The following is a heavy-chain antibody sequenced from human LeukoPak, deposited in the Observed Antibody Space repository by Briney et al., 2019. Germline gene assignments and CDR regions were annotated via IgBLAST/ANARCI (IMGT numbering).Heavy chain of an antibody. CDR3: ARGFSLGDAFDI. J-gene: IGHJ3*02. V-gene: IGHV4-61*08. CDR2: IYHSGST. D-gene: IGHD3-16*01. CDR1: GGSISSGGYY. Sequence: SETLSLTCTVSGGSISSGGYYWSWIRQPPGKGLEWIGYIYHSGSTNYNPSLQSRVTISVDTSKNQFSLNLNSVTAADTAVYYCARGFSLGDAFDIWGQGTMVAVSS.